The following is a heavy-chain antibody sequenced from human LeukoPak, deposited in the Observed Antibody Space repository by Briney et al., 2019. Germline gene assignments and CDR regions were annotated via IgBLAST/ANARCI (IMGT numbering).Heavy chain of an antibody. J-gene: IGHJ4*02. CDR1: GFTFSSYA. Sequence: GGSLRLSRAASGFTFSSYAMSWVRQAPGKGLGWDSAISGSGGSTYYADSVKGRFTISRDNSKNTLYLQMNSLRAEDTAVYYCAKTYDSSGYYDIDYFDYWGQGTLVTVSS. V-gene: IGHV3-23*01. CDR3: AKTYDSSGYYDIDYFDY. D-gene: IGHD3-22*01. CDR2: ISGSGGST.